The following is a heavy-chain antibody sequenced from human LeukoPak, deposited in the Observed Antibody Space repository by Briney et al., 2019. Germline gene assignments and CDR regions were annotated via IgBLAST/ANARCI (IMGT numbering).Heavy chain of an antibody. CDR3: ARLGGYHDPPDY. J-gene: IGHJ4*02. V-gene: IGHV4-39*01. Sequence: SETLSLACTVSGGSISSPTYYWAWIRQPPGQELEWIKTIHHSGSTYDNPSLKSRFTMSVDTSKNQFFLNLSSVTAADTAVYYCARLGGYHDPPDYWGQGTLVTVSS. D-gene: IGHD3-16*02. CDR2: IHHSGST. CDR1: GGSISSPTYY.